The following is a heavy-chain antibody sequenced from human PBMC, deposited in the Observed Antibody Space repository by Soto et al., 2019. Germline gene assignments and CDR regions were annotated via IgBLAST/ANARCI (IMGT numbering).Heavy chain of an antibody. V-gene: IGHV1-18*04. J-gene: IGHJ5*02. CDR3: ARNTTRDWFDP. Sequence: QVQLVQSGXEXKNPGASVXXSXXXXXXXXSSYXXNWVRQAPGQGPEWMGWISGYNGDTDYAQSFQGRVTMTTDASTNTSYMELRSLRSDDTAIYYCARNTTRDWFDPWGQGTLVTVSS. CDR2: ISGYNGDT. D-gene: IGHD1-26*01. CDR1: XXXXSSYX.